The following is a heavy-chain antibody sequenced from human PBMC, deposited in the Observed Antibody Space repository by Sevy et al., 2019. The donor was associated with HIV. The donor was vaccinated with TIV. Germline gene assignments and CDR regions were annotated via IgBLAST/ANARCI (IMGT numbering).Heavy chain of an antibody. V-gene: IGHV1-69*06. CDR2: IIPIFGTA. D-gene: IGHD3-22*01. CDR3: ARGNLSSGYVLDAFDI. J-gene: IGHJ3*02. CDR1: GGTFSSYA. Sequence: ASVKVSCKASGGTFSSYAISWVRQAPGQGLEWMGGIIPIFGTANYAQKFQGRVTITADKSTGTAYMELSSLRSEDTAVYYCARGNLSSGYVLDAFDIWGQGTMVTVSS.